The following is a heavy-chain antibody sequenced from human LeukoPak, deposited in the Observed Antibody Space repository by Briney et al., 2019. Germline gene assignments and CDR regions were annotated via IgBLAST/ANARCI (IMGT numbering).Heavy chain of an antibody. V-gene: IGHV3-53*01. J-gene: IGHJ4*02. CDR3: AKDGYYDSSGYYFLSYFDY. CDR1: GFTVSSNY. Sequence: GGSLRLSCAASGFTVSSNYMSWVRQAPGQGLEWVSVIYSGGSTYYADSVKGRFTISRDNSKNTLYLQMNSLRAEDTAVYYCAKDGYYDSSGYYFLSYFDYWGQGTLVTVSS. D-gene: IGHD3-22*01. CDR2: IYSGGST.